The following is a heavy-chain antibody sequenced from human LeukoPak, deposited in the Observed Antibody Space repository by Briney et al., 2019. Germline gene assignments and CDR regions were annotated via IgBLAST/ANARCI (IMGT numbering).Heavy chain of an antibody. CDR3: ARRKGGGSRGLDY. Sequence: ASVKVSCKASGYTFTGYYMHWVRQAPGQGLEWMGWINPNSGGTNYAQKFQGRVTMTRDTSISTAYMELSRLRSDDTAVYYCARRKGGGSRGLDYWGQGTLVTVSS. CDR2: INPNSGGT. J-gene: IGHJ4*02. CDR1: GYTFTGYY. D-gene: IGHD2-15*01. V-gene: IGHV1-2*02.